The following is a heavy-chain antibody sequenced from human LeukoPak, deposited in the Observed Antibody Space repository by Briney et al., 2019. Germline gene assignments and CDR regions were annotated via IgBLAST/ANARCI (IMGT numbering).Heavy chain of an antibody. D-gene: IGHD2-2*01. CDR1: GGTFSSYA. V-gene: IGHV1-69*10. J-gene: IGHJ4*02. CDR2: IIPILGIA. Sequence: SVKVSCKAAGGTFSSYAISWVRQAPGQGLEWVGGIIPILGIANYGQKFQGRVAITADKSTSTAYMELSSLRSEDTSVYYCARDILYCSSTSCPFDYWGQGTLVTVSS. CDR3: ARDILYCSSTSCPFDY.